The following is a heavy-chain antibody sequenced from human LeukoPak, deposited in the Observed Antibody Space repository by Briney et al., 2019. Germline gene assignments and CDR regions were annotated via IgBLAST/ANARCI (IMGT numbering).Heavy chain of an antibody. CDR2: ISYDGSNK. Sequence: GGSLRLSCAASGFTSSSYAMSWVRQAPGKGLEWVAVISYDGSNKYYADSVKGRFTISRDNSKNTLYLQMNSLRAEDTAVYYCATGNYYDSSGYSPPADYWGQGTLVTVSS. CDR1: GFTSSSYA. D-gene: IGHD3-22*01. CDR3: ATGNYYDSSGYSPPADY. J-gene: IGHJ4*02. V-gene: IGHV3-30-3*01.